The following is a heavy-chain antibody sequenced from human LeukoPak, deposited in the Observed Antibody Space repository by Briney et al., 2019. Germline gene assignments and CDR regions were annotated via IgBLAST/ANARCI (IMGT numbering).Heavy chain of an antibody. D-gene: IGHD1-26*01. Sequence: SETLSLTCTVSGGSISSYYWNWIRQPPGKGLEWIGHIYYSGSTYYNPSLKSRVTISVDTSKKQFSLKVSSVTAADTAVYYCARDKIVGATQFDYWGQGTLVTVSS. J-gene: IGHJ4*02. CDR3: ARDKIVGATQFDY. V-gene: IGHV4-4*08. CDR2: IYYSGST. CDR1: GGSISSYY.